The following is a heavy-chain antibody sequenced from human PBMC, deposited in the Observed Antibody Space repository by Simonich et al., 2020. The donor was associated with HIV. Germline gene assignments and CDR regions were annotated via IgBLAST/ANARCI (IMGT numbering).Heavy chain of an antibody. Sequence: EVQLVQSGAEVKNPGESLKISCKGSGSSFTSCWIGWVRQRSGKGLEWMGIIYPGDSDTRYSPYCQGQVTISADKSISTAYRQLSSLKASDTAMYYCAGLGLSVTDQYFQHWGQGTLVTVSS. CDR2: IYPGDSDT. CDR3: AGLGLSVTDQYFQH. V-gene: IGHV5-51*01. D-gene: IGHD4-4*01. CDR1: GSSFTSCW. J-gene: IGHJ1*01.